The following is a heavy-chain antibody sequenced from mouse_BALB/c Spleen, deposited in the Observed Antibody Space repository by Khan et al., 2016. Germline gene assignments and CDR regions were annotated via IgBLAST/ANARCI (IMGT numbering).Heavy chain of an antibody. J-gene: IGHJ3*01. V-gene: IGHV3-2*02. D-gene: IGHD2-1*01. CDR1: GYSITSDYA. CDR2: ISYSGST. Sequence: EVQLQESGPGLVKPSQSLSLTCTVTGYSITSDYAWNWIRQFPGNKLEWMGHISYSGSTSYNPSLESRISITRDTSKNQFFLQLNSVTAEDTATYYCARSGALYGNFPYWGQGTLVTVAA. CDR3: ARSGALYGNFPY.